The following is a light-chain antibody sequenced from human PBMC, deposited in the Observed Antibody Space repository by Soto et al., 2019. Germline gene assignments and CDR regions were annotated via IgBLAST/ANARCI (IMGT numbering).Light chain of an antibody. CDR2: GTS. V-gene: IGKV3-20*01. CDR3: QQYGSLS. CDR1: QSLSSTY. J-gene: IGKJ4*01. Sequence: EIVLTQSPGTLSLSPGDRATLPCRASQSLSSTYLAWYQQKPGQAPRLLIYGTSSRATGIPDRFSGSGSGTDFTLTISRLEPEDFAVYYCQQYGSLSFGGGTKVDIK.